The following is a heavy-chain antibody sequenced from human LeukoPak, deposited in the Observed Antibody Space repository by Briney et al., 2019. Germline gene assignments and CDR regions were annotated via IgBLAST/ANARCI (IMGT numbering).Heavy chain of an antibody. CDR2: IYYSGST. V-gene: IGHV4-59*01. CDR3: ASEVVTSIEYFQH. D-gene: IGHD2-21*02. J-gene: IGHJ1*01. Sequence: SESLSLTCTVSGASITSYYWSWIRQPPGKALEWIGYIYYSGSTNYNPSLKSRVTISVDTSKNQFSLKLRSVTAADTAVYYCASEVVTSIEYFQHWGQGTLITVSS. CDR1: GASITSYY.